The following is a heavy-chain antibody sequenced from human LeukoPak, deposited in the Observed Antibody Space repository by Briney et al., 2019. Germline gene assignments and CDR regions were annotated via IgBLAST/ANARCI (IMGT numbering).Heavy chain of an antibody. D-gene: IGHD3-10*01. CDR1: GYTFTNYG. CDR2: INPNSGGT. Sequence: EASVKVSCKASGYTFTNYGITWVRQAPGQGLEWMGWINPNSGGTNYAQKFQGRVTMTRDTSISTAYMELSRLRSDDTAVYYCARGPDYYGSGSRRSLYYMDVWGKGTTVTISS. CDR3: ARGPDYYGSGSRRSLYYMDV. J-gene: IGHJ6*03. V-gene: IGHV1-2*02.